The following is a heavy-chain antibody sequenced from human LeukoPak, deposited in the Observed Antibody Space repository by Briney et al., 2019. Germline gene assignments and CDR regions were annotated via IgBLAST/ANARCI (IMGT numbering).Heavy chain of an antibody. D-gene: IGHD2-2*02. CDR3: AIVVVPAAIPRLDY. J-gene: IGHJ4*02. CDR2: ISAYNGNT. V-gene: IGHV1-18*04. CDR1: GYTFTGYY. Sequence: ASVKVSCKASGYTFTGYYMHWVRQAPGQGLEWMGWISAYNGNTNYAQKLQGRVTMTTDTSTSTAYMELRSLRSDDTAVYYCAIVVVPAAIPRLDYWGQGTLVTVSS.